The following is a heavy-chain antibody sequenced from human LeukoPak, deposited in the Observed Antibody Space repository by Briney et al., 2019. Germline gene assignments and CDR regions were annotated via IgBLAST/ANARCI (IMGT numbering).Heavy chain of an antibody. CDR1: GFSLSTSGVG. Sequence: KASGPTLVNPTQTLTLTCTFSGFSLSTSGVGVGWIRQPPGKALEWLALIYWDDDKRYSPSLKSRLTITKDTSKNQVVLTMTNMDPVDTATYYCAHALLGEYYDILTGPYYFDYWGQGTLVTVSS. CDR3: AHALLGEYYDILTGPYYFDY. CDR2: IYWDDDK. D-gene: IGHD3-9*01. J-gene: IGHJ4*02. V-gene: IGHV2-5*02.